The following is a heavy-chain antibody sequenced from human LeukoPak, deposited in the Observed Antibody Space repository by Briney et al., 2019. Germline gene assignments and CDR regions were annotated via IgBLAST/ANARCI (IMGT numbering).Heavy chain of an antibody. V-gene: IGHV4-34*01. J-gene: IGHJ4*02. CDR1: GGSFSGYY. CDR3: ARVGVATTRTDY. D-gene: IGHD5-12*01. Sequence: SSETLSLTCAVYGGSFSGYYWSWIRQPPGKGLEWIGEINHSGSTNYNPSLKSRVTISVDTSKNQFSLKLSSVTAADTAVYYCARVGVATTRTDYWGQGTLVTVSS. CDR2: INHSGST.